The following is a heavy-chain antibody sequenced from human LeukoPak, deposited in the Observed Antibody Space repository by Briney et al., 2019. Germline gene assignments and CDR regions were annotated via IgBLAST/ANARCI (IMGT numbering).Heavy chain of an antibody. Sequence: PSETLSLTCTVSGGSISSSSYYWGWIRQPPGKGLEWIGTIFHNGITYYHPSLKSRVTISVDTSKNQFSLKLRSVTAADTAVYYCARQRVYYYDSSGAQVSDYWGQGTLVTVSS. D-gene: IGHD3-22*01. J-gene: IGHJ4*02. CDR3: ARQRVYYYDSSGAQVSDY. CDR2: IFHNGIT. V-gene: IGHV4-39*01. CDR1: GGSISSSSYY.